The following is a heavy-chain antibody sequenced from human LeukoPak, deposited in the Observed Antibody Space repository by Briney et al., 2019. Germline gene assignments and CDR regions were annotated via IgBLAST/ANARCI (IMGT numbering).Heavy chain of an antibody. D-gene: IGHD1-7*01. Sequence: GRSLRLSCAASGFTFSSYGMHWVREAPGKGLEGVAVIWYDGSNKYYADSVTGRFTISRDNSKNTLYLQMNSLRAEDTAVYYCARDSALELLRFWFDPWGQGTLVTVSS. CDR3: ARDSALELLRFWFDP. CDR1: GFTFSSYG. CDR2: IWYDGSNK. J-gene: IGHJ5*02. V-gene: IGHV3-33*01.